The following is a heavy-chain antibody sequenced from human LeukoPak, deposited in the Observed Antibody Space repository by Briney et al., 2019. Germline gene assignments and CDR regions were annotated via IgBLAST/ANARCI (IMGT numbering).Heavy chain of an antibody. V-gene: IGHV4-34*01. J-gene: IGHJ5*02. Sequence: PSETLSLTCAVYGGSFSGYYWSWIRQPLGKGLEWIGEINHSGSTNYNPSLKSRVTISVDTSKNQFSLKLSSVTAADTAVYYCVSTVVVAATRSFDPWGQGTLVTVSS. CDR1: GGSFSGYY. D-gene: IGHD2-15*01. CDR2: INHSGST. CDR3: VSTVVVAATRSFDP.